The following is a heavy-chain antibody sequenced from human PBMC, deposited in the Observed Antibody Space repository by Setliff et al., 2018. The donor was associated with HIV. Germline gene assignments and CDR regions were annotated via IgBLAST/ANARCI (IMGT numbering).Heavy chain of an antibody. CDR1: GFTVSSNY. J-gene: IGHJ4*02. CDR3: AREVGDSSGYYYRNYYFDS. D-gene: IGHD3-22*01. CDR2: IYRGGST. Sequence: GESLKISCAASGFTVSSNYMSWVRQAPGKGLEWVSVIYRGGSTYYADSVRGRFTISRDNSKNTLYLQMNSLGAEDTAVYYCAREVGDSSGYYYRNYYFDSWGQGTQVTVSS. V-gene: IGHV3-53*01.